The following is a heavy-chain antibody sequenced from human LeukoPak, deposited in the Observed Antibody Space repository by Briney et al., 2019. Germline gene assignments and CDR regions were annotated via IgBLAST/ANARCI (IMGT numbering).Heavy chain of an antibody. Sequence: PSETLSLTCTVSGGSITSHYWSWIRQPPGKGLEWIGYIYYSGSTNYNPSLKSRVTISADTSKNQSSLKLSSVTAADTAVYYCARRTFGNGMDVRGQGTTVTVSS. CDR3: ARRTFGNGMDV. D-gene: IGHD3-16*01. V-gene: IGHV4-59*08. CDR2: IYYSGST. J-gene: IGHJ6*02. CDR1: GGSITSHY.